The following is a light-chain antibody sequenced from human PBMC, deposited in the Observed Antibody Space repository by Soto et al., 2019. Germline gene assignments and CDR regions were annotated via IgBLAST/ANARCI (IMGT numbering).Light chain of an antibody. CDR2: YDS. CDR1: NIGSKS. Sequence: SYELTQPPSVSVAPGKTARITCGGNNIGSKSVHWYQQKPGQAPVLVIYYDSDRPSGIPERFSGSNSGNTATLTISRVEAGDEADYYCQVWDSRSDHCYVFGTGTKVTVL. V-gene: IGLV3-21*04. CDR3: QVWDSRSDHCYV. J-gene: IGLJ1*01.